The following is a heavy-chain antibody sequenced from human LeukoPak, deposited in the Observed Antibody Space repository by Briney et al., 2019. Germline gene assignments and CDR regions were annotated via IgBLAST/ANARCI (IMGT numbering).Heavy chain of an antibody. CDR3: ARERDTGPHDAFDI. CDR2: IKQDGSEK. D-gene: IGHD2-8*02. V-gene: IGHV3-7*01. CDR1: GFTFSSYW. Sequence: GGSLRLSCAASGFTFSSYWMSWVRQAPGKGLEWVANIKQDGSEKYYVDSVKGRFTISRDNAKNSLYLQMNSLRAEDTAVYYCARERDTGPHDAFDIWGQGTMVTVSS. J-gene: IGHJ3*02.